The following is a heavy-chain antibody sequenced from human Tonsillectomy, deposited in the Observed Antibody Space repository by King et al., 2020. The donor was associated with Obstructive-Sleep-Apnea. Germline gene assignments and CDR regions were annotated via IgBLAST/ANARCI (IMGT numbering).Heavy chain of an antibody. J-gene: IGHJ4*02. CDR2: SSGIVGIT. V-gene: IGHV3-23*04. D-gene: IGHD2-8*01. Sequence: VQLVESGGGLVQPGGSLRLSCAASVFTFSSYAMSWVRQAPGKGLEWGASSSGIVGITNSADSVKGRFTISRDNSKNTLYLQMNSLRDEYTAVYYCAKGYCTNGVCYFDYWGQGTLVTVSS. CDR3: AKGYCTNGVCYFDY. CDR1: VFTFSSYA.